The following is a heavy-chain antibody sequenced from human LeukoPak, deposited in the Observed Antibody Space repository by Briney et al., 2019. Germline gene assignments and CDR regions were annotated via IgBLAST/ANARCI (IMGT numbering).Heavy chain of an antibody. J-gene: IGHJ4*02. V-gene: IGHV3-48*02. CDR2: ITSRSTT. CDR1: GFAFXTXX. Sequence: PGGSLRLSXAASGFAFXTXXXXXVRQAPGKXXXWISYITSRSTTYYXXSVRGRFTISRDXAKNSLYLEMNGLRDDDTAVYYCARRISGSYLDYWGKGTLVTVSS. D-gene: IGHD3-10*01. CDR3: ARRISGSYLDY.